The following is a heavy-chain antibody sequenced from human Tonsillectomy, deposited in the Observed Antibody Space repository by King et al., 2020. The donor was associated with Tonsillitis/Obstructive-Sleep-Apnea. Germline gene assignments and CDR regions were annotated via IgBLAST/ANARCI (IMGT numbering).Heavy chain of an antibody. CDR2: IISNGSGT. Sequence: VQLVESGGGLVQPGGPWSLPCPPLGFPLGGDGMNWARHAPGKGRVWVSLIISNGSGTPYADPVKGGFTISRDNAKNTLYLQMNSLRPEDTAVYYCARGGVIVPAALIYMDVWGKGTTVTVSS. CDR3: ARGGVIVPAALIYMDV. V-gene: IGHV3-74*01. CDR1: GFPLGGDG. D-gene: IGHD2-2*01. J-gene: IGHJ6*03.